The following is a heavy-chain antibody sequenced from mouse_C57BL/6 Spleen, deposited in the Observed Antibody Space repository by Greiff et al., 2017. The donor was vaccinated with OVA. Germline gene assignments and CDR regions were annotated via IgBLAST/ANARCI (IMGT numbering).Heavy chain of an antibody. CDR3: ARWTTVVADY. D-gene: IGHD1-1*01. V-gene: IGHV1-58*01. CDR2: IYLGNGYT. J-gene: IGHJ2*01. CDR1: GYTFTSYG. Sequence: EVQLVESGAELVRPGSSVKMSCKTSGYTFTSYGINWVKQRPGQGLEWIGYIYLGNGYTEYNEKFKGKATLTSDTSSSTAYMQLSSLTSEDSAIYFCARWTTVVADYWGQGTTLTVSS.